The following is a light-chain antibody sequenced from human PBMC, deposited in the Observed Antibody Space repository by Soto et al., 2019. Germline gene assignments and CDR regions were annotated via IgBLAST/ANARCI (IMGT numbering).Light chain of an antibody. CDR3: QQYGSSLLT. V-gene: IGKV3D-20*01. CDR1: QSVSSSY. CDR2: DAS. J-gene: IGKJ4*01. Sequence: EIVLTQSPATLSLSPGERATLSCVACQSVSSSYLAWYQQKPGLAPRLLIYDASSRATGIPDRFSGSGSGTDFTLTISRLEPEDFAVYYCQQYGSSLLTFGGGTKVEIK.